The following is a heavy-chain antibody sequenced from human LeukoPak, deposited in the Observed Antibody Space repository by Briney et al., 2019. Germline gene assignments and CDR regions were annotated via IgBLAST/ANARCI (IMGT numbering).Heavy chain of an antibody. D-gene: IGHD1-26*01. J-gene: IGHJ3*02. CDR1: GFTFSSYG. V-gene: IGHV3-23*01. CDR3: AKDRESELLPYAFDI. CDR2: ISGSGGST. Sequence: GGTLRLSCAASGFTFSSYGMSWVRQAPGKGLEWVSAISGSGGSTYYADSVKGRFTISRDNSKNTLYLQMNSLRAEDTAVYYCAKDRESELLPYAFDIWGQGTMVTVSS.